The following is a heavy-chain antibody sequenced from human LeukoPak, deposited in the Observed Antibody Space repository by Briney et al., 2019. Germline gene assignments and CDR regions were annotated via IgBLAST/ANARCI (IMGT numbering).Heavy chain of an antibody. D-gene: IGHD3-3*02. CDR3: ARDGDHFHWYLHL. V-gene: IGHV3-53*01. CDR1: GFTVSTNY. J-gene: IGHJ2*01. Sequence: GGSLRLSCAASGFTVSTNYMNWVRQAPGKGLEWVSILYSGSSTYYADSVEGRFIVSRDSSKNTLSLQMNDLRAEDTAVYYCARDGDHFHWYLHLWGRGTMVTVSS. CDR2: LYSGSST.